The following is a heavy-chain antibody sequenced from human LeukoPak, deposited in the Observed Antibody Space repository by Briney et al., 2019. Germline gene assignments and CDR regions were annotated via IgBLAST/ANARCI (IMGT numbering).Heavy chain of an antibody. CDR3: AREPDVYYYYYMNV. V-gene: IGHV3-48*01. CDR2: ISSSSSTI. J-gene: IGHJ6*03. CDR1: GFTFSSYS. Sequence: PGGSLRLSCAASGFTFSSYSMNWVRQAPGKGLEWVSYISSSSSTIYYADSVKGRFTISRDNAKNSLYLQMNSLRAEDTAVYYCAREPDVYYYYYMNVWAKGPRSPSP.